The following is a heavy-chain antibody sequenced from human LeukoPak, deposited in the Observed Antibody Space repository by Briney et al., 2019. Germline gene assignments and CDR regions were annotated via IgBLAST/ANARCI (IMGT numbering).Heavy chain of an antibody. CDR3: ARVAVSGPTGWFDS. V-gene: IGHV3-21*01. D-gene: IGHD2-8*02. CDR1: GFALKSYS. CDR2: ISSTSAYI. Sequence: GGSLRLSCAGSGFALKSYSLTWVRQAPGKGLEWVSCISSTSAYIHYADSVKDRFTISRDNVDNVVYLEMNSLGAEDTATYYCARVAVSGPTGWFDSWGQGTLVIVSS. J-gene: IGHJ5*01.